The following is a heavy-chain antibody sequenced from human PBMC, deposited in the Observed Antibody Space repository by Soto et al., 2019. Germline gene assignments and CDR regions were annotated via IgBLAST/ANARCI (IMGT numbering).Heavy chain of an antibody. CDR3: ARGRGLLWFGESAFDI. CDR2: ISAYNGNT. J-gene: IGHJ3*02. V-gene: IGHV1-18*01. D-gene: IGHD3-10*01. CDR1: GYTFTSYG. Sequence: GASVKVSCKASGYTFTSYGISWVRQAPGQGLEWMGWISAYNGNTNYAQKLQGRVTMTTDTSTSTAYMELRSLRSDDTAVYYCARGRGLLWFGESAFDIWGQGTMVTVSS.